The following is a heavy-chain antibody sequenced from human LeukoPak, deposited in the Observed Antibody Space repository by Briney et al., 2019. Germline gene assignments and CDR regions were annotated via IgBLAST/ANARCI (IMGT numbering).Heavy chain of an antibody. D-gene: IGHD3-22*01. V-gene: IGHV3-23*01. CDR3: AKDRPNYYGSNGHYYKLNGDC. CDR2: ITSSGAAT. Sequence: HPGGSLRLSCAASGFTFSSYAMSWVRQAPGKGLKWVSSITSSGAATYYADSVKGRFTISRDNSDNTLYLQMNSLRAEDTAVYYCAKDRPNYYGSNGHYYKLNGDCWGQGTLVTVSS. CDR1: GFTFSSYA. J-gene: IGHJ4*02.